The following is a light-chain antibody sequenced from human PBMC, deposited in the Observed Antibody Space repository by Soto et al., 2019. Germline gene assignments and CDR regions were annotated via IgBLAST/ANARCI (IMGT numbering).Light chain of an antibody. J-gene: IGKJ2*03. CDR2: GAS. CDR1: QSVSSN. Sequence: EIVMTQSPATLSVSPGERATLSCRASQSVSSNLAWYQQKPGQAPRLLIYGASTRATGIPARFSGSGSGTEFTLTISSLQSEDFAVYYCQQYYYWPSNSFGQGTKLEIK. V-gene: IGKV3-15*01. CDR3: QQYYYWPSNS.